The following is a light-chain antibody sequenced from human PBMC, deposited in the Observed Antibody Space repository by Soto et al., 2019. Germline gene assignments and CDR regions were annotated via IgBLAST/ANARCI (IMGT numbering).Light chain of an antibody. CDR2: GAS. V-gene: IGKV3-11*01. CDR1: QSVSSS. CDR3: LHDYSYPRT. J-gene: IGKJ1*01. Sequence: EIVLTQSPATLSLAPGERATLSCRASQSVSSSLAWYQQKPGQAPRLLIYGASNGAAGIPARFSGTGSGTDFTLTIRSLQPEDSATYYCLHDYSYPRTFGQGTKVDIK.